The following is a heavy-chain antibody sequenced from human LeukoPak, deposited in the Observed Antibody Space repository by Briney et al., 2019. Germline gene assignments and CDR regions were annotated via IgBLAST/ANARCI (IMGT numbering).Heavy chain of an antibody. CDR1: GFSFSSYA. J-gene: IGHJ4*02. Sequence: GGSLRLSCAASGFSFSSYAMSWVRQAPGKGLEWVSSFSGSGGSTYYADSVKGRFTISRDNSKNTLYLQMISLRAEDTAVYYCAKSGYNRFDYWGQGTLVTVSS. CDR2: FSGSGGST. CDR3: AKSGYNRFDY. D-gene: IGHD5-24*01. V-gene: IGHV3-23*01.